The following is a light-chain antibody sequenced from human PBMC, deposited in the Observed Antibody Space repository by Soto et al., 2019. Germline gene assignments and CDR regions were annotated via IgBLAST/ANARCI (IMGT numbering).Light chain of an antibody. CDR1: QSVSSN. CDR3: QQRNNWFT. Sequence: IVLTQSPATLSLSPGERATLSCRASQSVSSNLAWYQQKPGQAPRLLIYGASTRATGIPARFSGSGSGTEFTLTISSLQSEDFAVYYCQQRNNWFTFGQGTRLENK. V-gene: IGKV3-15*01. J-gene: IGKJ5*01. CDR2: GAS.